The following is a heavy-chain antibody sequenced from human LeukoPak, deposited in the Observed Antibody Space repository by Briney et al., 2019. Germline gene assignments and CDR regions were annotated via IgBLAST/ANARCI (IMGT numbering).Heavy chain of an antibody. CDR3: ARASPIVVVPAAIYYYYGMDV. CDR2: IYYSGST. CDR1: GGSISSYY. V-gene: IGHV4-59*06. D-gene: IGHD2-2*01. Sequence: SETLSLTCTVSGGSISSYYWSWIRQHPGKGLEWIGYIYYSGSTYYNPSLKSRVTISVDTSKNQFSLKLSSVTAADTAVYYCARASPIVVVPAAIYYYYGMDVWGQGTTVTVSS. J-gene: IGHJ6*02.